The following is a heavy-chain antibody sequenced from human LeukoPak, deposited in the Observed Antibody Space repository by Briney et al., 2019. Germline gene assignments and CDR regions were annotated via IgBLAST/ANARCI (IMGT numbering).Heavy chain of an antibody. D-gene: IGHD3-3*01. Sequence: GGSLRLSCAASGFTFSSYSMNWVRQAPGKGLEWVSSISSSCSYIYYADSVKGRFTISRDNAKNSLYLQMNSLRAEDTAVYYCARGWDFWSGYYPNWFDPWGQGTLVTVSS. CDR3: ARGWDFWSGYYPNWFDP. V-gene: IGHV3-21*01. CDR1: GFTFSSYS. CDR2: ISSSCSYI. J-gene: IGHJ5*02.